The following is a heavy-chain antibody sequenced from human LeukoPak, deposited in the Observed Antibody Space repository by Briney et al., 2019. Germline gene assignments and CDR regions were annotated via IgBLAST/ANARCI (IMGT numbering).Heavy chain of an antibody. V-gene: IGHV3-15*01. CDR2: IKSKNVGGTT. J-gene: IGHJ5*02. Sequence: PGGSLRLSCVALGVPRVIKKISWVRQAPGKGLEWVGRIKSKNVGGTTDYAAPVKGRFTISRDDSKNTVYLQMNSLKVEDTAVYYCTSHAAFDPWGQGTLVTVSS. CDR3: TSHAAFDP. CDR1: VPRVIKK.